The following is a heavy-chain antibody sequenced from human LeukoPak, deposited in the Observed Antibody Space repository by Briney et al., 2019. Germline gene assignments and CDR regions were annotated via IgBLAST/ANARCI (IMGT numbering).Heavy chain of an antibody. Sequence: GASVTVSCKASGYTFTSYDINWVRQATGQGLEWMGWMNPNSGSTGYAQKFQGRVTMTRNTSISTAYMELSSLRSEDTAVYYCARGVVVTAIVDVWGQGTTVTVSS. CDR3: ARGVVVTAIVDV. V-gene: IGHV1-8*01. J-gene: IGHJ6*02. D-gene: IGHD2-21*02. CDR2: MNPNSGST. CDR1: GYTFTSYD.